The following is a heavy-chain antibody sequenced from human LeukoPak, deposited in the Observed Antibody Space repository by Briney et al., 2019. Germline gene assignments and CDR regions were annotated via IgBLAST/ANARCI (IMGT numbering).Heavy chain of an antibody. J-gene: IGHJ5*02. CDR2: IYYSGST. Sequence: SETLSLTCTVSGGSISSSSYYWGWIRQPPGKGLEWIGTIYYSGSTYYNPSLKSRLTISVDTSKNQLSLKLSSVTAADTAVYYCARVFRRIAAAGWFDPWGQGTLVTVSS. CDR3: ARVFRRIAAAGWFDP. D-gene: IGHD6-13*01. CDR1: GGSISSSSYY. V-gene: IGHV4-39*01.